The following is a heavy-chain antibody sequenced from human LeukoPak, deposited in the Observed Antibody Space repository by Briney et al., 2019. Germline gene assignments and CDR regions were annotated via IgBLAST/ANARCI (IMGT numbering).Heavy chain of an antibody. CDR3: ARDRPYCSGGSCYYYYGMDV. V-gene: IGHV4-31*03. CDR2: IYYSGST. Sequence: SQTLSLTCTVSGGSISSGGYYWSWIRQYPGKGLEWIGYIYYSGSTYYNPSLKSRVTISVDTSKNQFSLKLSSVTAADTAVYYCARDRPYCSGGSCYYYYGMDVWGQGTTVTVSS. D-gene: IGHD2-15*01. CDR1: GGSISSGGYY. J-gene: IGHJ6*02.